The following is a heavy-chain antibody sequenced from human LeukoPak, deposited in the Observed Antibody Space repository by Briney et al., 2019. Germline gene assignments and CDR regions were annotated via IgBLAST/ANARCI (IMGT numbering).Heavy chain of an antibody. CDR3: ASLLPNSYIAVAGSRGYFDY. D-gene: IGHD6-19*01. J-gene: IGHJ4*02. Sequence: SETLSLTCAVYGGSFSGYYWSWIRQPPGKGLEWIGEINHSGSTNYNPSLKSRVTISVDTSKNQFSLKLSSVTAADTAVYYYASLLPNSYIAVAGSRGYFDYWGQGTLVTVSS. V-gene: IGHV4-34*01. CDR1: GGSFSGYY. CDR2: INHSGST.